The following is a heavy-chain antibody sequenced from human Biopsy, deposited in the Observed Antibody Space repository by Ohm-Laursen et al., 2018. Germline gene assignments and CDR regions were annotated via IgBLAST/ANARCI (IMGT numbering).Heavy chain of an antibody. V-gene: IGHV4-4*07. Sequence: GTLSLTCTVSGGSLSSYSWSWIRQPAREGLEWIGQIYTSGITNYNPSLKSRVTMSVDTSKNKFSLRVSSVTAADTAVYYCARDRDRRGWFDPWGQGTLVTVSS. D-gene: IGHD1-14*01. CDR3: ARDRDRRGWFDP. CDR1: GGSLSSYS. J-gene: IGHJ5*02. CDR2: IYTSGIT.